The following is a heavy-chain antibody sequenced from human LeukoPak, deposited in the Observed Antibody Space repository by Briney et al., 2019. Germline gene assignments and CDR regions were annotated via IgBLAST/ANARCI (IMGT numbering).Heavy chain of an antibody. CDR2: IKQDGSEK. CDR1: GFTFSSYW. D-gene: IGHD3-3*01. Sequence: GGSLRLSCAASGFTFSSYWMSWVRQAPGKGLEWVANIKQDGSEKYYVDSVKGRFTISRDNAKNSLYLQMNSLRAEDTAVYYCAREDDFWSGYPNFDYWGQGTLGTVSS. V-gene: IGHV3-7*01. J-gene: IGHJ4*02. CDR3: AREDDFWSGYPNFDY.